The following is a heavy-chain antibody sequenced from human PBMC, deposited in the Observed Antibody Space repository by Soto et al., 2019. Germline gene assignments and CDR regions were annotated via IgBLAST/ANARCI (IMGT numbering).Heavy chain of an antibody. J-gene: IGHJ6*02. CDR3: ARGGVVVVAATSPSLYYYYGMDV. Sequence: QVQLQESGPGLVKPSQTLSLTCTVSGGSISSGGYYWSWIRQHPGKGLEWIGYIYYSGSTYYNPSLKSRVTISVDTSKNQFSLKLSSVTAADTAVYYCARGGVVVVAATSPSLYYYYGMDVWGQGTTVTVSS. CDR1: GGSISSGGYY. V-gene: IGHV4-31*03. CDR2: IYYSGST. D-gene: IGHD2-15*01.